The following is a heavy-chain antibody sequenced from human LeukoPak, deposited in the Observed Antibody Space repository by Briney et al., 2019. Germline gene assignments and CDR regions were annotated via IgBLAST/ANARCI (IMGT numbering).Heavy chain of an antibody. CDR2: ISSSSSYI. CDR1: GFTFNNYS. Sequence: GGSLRLSCAASGFTFNNYSMNWVRQAPGKGLEWVSSISSSSSYIYYADSVKGRFTISRDNAKNSLYLQMNSLRAEDTAVYYCARGLYSSSWTPPADYWGQGTLVTVSS. CDR3: ARGLYSSSWTPPADY. D-gene: IGHD6-13*01. V-gene: IGHV3-21*01. J-gene: IGHJ4*02.